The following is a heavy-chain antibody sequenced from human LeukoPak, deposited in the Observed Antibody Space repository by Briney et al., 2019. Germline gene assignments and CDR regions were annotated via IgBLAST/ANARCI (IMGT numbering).Heavy chain of an antibody. CDR2: ISSSSGTI. D-gene: IGHD6-19*01. J-gene: IGHJ4*02. CDR3: ARDLPPGSSGWYLGY. V-gene: IGHV3-48*02. Sequence: GGSLRLSCAASGFTFRSFSMNWVRQAPGKGLEWVSYISSSSGTIYYADSVKGRFTISRDNAKNSLYLQMNSLRDEDTAVYYCARDLPPGSSGWYLGYWGQGTLVTVSS. CDR1: GFTFRSFS.